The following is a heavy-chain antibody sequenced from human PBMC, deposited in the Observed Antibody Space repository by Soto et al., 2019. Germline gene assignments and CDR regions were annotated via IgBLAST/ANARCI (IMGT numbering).Heavy chain of an antibody. D-gene: IGHD2-8*01. CDR2: ISGSVGST. CDR1: GFTFSSYA. Sequence: PGGSLRLSCAASGFTFSSYAMSWVRQAPGKGLEWVSAISGSVGSTYYADSVKGRFTISRDNSKNTLYLQMNSLRAEDTAVYYCAKDFGPDLYCTNGVCYTSPTPYGMDVWGQGTTVTVSS. V-gene: IGHV3-23*01. CDR3: AKDFGPDLYCTNGVCYTSPTPYGMDV. J-gene: IGHJ6*02.